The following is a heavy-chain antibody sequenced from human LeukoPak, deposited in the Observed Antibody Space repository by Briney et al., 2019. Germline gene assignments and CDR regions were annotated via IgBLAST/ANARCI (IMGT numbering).Heavy chain of an antibody. CDR1: GYSFTSYG. CDR2: ISAYNGIT. J-gene: IGHJ6*02. D-gene: IGHD6-13*01. CDR3: ARELREAAAGTNFYYGMDV. Sequence: ASVKVSCKASGYSFTSYGISWVRRAPGQGPEWMGWISAYNGITKYAQKLQGRVTLTSDTSTRTAYMDLRSLTSDDTAVYYCARELREAAAGTNFYYGMDVWGQGTTVTVSS. V-gene: IGHV1-18*01.